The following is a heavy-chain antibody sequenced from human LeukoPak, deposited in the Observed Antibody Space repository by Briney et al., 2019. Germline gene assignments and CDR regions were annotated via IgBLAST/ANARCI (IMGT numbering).Heavy chain of an antibody. CDR1: GFTFSRYS. CDR2: INWNGGST. CDR3: ARGGISIFGVVIYMDV. J-gene: IGHJ6*03. D-gene: IGHD3-3*01. V-gene: IGHV3-20*04. Sequence: GGSLRLSCAASGFTFSRYSMHWVRQAPGKGLEWVSGINWNGGSTGYADSVKGRFTISRDNAKNSLSLQMNSLRVEDTALYYCARGGISIFGVVIYMDVWGKGTTVTVSS.